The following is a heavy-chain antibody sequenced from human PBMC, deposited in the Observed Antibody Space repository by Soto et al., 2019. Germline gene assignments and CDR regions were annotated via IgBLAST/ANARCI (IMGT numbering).Heavy chain of an antibody. CDR1: GGSFSGYY. V-gene: IGHV4-34*01. D-gene: IGHD2-15*01. Sequence: SETLSLTCAVYGGSFSGYYWSWIRQPPGKGQEWIGEINHSGSTNYNPSLKSRVTISVDTSKNQFSLKLSSVTAADTAVYYCARRLVVAIDYWGQGTLVTVSS. CDR2: INHSGST. CDR3: ARRLVVAIDY. J-gene: IGHJ4*02.